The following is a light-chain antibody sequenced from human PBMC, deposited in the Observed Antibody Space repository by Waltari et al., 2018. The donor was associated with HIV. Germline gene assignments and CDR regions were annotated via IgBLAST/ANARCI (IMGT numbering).Light chain of an antibody. Sequence: QSALTQPRSVSGSPGQSVPISCTGTSSDIGAYNYVSWYQQHPGKAPKLMIYDVTKRPSVVPGRFSGSKSGNTASLTISGLQAEDEAAYYCCSFAGSYTLVFGGGTKLTVL. V-gene: IGLV2-11*01. CDR2: DVT. J-gene: IGLJ3*02. CDR3: CSFAGSYTLV. CDR1: SSDIGAYNY.